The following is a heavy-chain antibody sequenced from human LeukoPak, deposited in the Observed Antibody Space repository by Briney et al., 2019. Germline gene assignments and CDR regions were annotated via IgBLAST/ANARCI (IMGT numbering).Heavy chain of an antibody. CDR2: MYYSGST. J-gene: IGHJ5*02. CDR1: GGSISSGDYY. CDR3: ARPYYYDSRIDP. D-gene: IGHD3-22*01. V-gene: IGHV4-30-4*01. Sequence: SETLSLTCTVSGGSISSGDYYWSWIRQPLGKGLEWIAYMYYSGSTYYNPSLKSRVTMSADTSKNQLSLKLSSVTAADTAVYYCARPYYYDSRIDPWGQGILSPSPQ.